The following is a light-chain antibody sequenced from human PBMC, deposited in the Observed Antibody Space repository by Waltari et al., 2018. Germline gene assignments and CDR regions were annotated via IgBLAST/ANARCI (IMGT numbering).Light chain of an antibody. CDR2: DTS. J-gene: IGKJ3*01. CDR1: QNVRNF. V-gene: IGKV3-11*01. Sequence: DTVLTQSPPTLSLSPGERATLSCRSSQNVRNFLAWYQQQPGQAPRLLIYDTSNRATGIPARFSGSGFGTDFTLTITSLEPEDFAVYYCQQRNNWPLTF. CDR3: QQRNNWPLT.